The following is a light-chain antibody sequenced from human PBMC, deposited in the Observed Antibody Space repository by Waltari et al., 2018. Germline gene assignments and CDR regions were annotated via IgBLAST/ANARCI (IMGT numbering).Light chain of an antibody. J-gene: IGKJ2*01. Sequence: EIVMTQSPATLSVSPGESATLSCRASQSVGINLAWYQHKPGQVPRLFIYGASTRATGFPARFSGSGSGTEFTLTISSLQSEDVAVYHCHQYFAPPYTFGRGTKLEIK. V-gene: IGKV3-15*01. CDR3: HQYFAPPYT. CDR2: GAS. CDR1: QSVGIN.